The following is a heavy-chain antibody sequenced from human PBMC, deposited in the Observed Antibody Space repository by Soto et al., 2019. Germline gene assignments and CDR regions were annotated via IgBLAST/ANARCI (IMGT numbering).Heavy chain of an antibody. CDR1: GGSISTYY. CDR2: IDASGST. D-gene: IGHD3-3*01. Sequence: QGHLQESGPGLVRPSETLSLTCCVSGGSISTYYCNWIRQPAGKGLEWIGRIDASGSTNYNPSLKSRVTMSVDTSKNQFSLKLSSVTAADTALYYCARGGHDFWSGPFDYWGQGTPVNVTS. CDR3: ARGGHDFWSGPFDY. V-gene: IGHV4-4*07. J-gene: IGHJ4*02.